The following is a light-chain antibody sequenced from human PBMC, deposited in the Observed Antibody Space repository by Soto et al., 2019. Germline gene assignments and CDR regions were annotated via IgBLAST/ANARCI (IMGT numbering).Light chain of an antibody. CDR3: MQALHTPRT. CDR2: LAS. CDR1: QSLLHSNGNHY. V-gene: IGKV2-28*01. J-gene: IGKJ1*01. Sequence: DIVMTQSPLSLPFTPGEPASISCRSSQSLLHSNGNHYLEWYFQKPGQSPQLLIYLASIRASGVPDRFSGSGSGTDFTLKISRVEAEDVGVYYCMQALHTPRTFGQGTKV.